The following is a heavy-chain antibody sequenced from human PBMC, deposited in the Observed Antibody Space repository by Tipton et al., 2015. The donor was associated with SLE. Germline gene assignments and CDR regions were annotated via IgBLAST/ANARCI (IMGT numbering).Heavy chain of an antibody. CDR1: GGSISPYY. CDR3: ARHSPNWFDP. Sequence: TLSLTCTVSGGSISPYYWSWLRQPPGKGLEWIGYIYSSGTTNYNPSLKSRVTISIDTSKNQFSLKLSFVTAADTAIYYCARHSPNWFDPWGQGMLVTVSS. J-gene: IGHJ5*02. V-gene: IGHV4-59*07. CDR2: IYSSGTT.